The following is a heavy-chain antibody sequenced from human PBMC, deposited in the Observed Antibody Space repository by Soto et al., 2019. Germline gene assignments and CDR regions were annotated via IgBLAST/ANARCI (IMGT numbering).Heavy chain of an antibody. V-gene: IGHV3-30-3*01. CDR2: VTSDGSNK. Sequence: QVQLVESGGGVVQPGRSLRLSCAASGFTFSTYALHWVRQAPGKGLEWVATVTSDGSNKYHADSVEGRFTISRDDSKNTLYLQWNSLRAEDTAFYYCGRITLKTSVDTFDFWGQGTMVTVSS. CDR1: GFTFSTYA. D-gene: IGHD3-22*01. CDR3: GRITLKTSVDTFDF. J-gene: IGHJ3*01.